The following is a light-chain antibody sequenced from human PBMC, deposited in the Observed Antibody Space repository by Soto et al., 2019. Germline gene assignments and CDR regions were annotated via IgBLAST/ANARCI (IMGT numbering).Light chain of an antibody. CDR2: KAS. J-gene: IGKJ1*01. Sequence: DIQMTQSPSTLSASVGDRVTITCRASQSISNWLAWYQQRPGKAPKLLIYKASSLESGVPSRFSGSGSGTEFALTISSLQPDDLATSYCQQFYDYCTFGQGTKVEIK. V-gene: IGKV1-5*03. CDR1: QSISNW. CDR3: QQFYDYCT.